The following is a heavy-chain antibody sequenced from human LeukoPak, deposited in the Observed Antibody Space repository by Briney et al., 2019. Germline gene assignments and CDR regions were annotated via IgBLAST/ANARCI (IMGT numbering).Heavy chain of an antibody. Sequence: GGSLKLPCAVSGFTFSDSTILWVRQASGKGLEWVGRVRSKAKNYATAYAASVQGRFVISRDDSKNAAYLQMNSLKIEDSAMYYCASLPEPWGQGTLVTVSS. CDR3: ASLPEP. CDR2: VRSKAKNYAT. J-gene: IGHJ5*02. V-gene: IGHV3-73*01. CDR1: GFTFSDST.